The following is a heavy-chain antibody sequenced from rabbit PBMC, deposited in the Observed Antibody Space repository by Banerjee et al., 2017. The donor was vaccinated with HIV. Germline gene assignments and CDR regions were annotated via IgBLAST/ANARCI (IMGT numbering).Heavy chain of an antibody. J-gene: IGHJ4*01. CDR1: GFDFSSNA. D-gene: IGHD4-1*01. CDR2: INTNSGNA. Sequence: QEQLVESGGGLVQPEGSLTLTCKASGFDFSSNAMCWVRQAPGKGPEWIACINTNSGNAVYASWAKGRFTISKTSSTTVTLQMTSLTAADTATYFCARDLAGVIGWNFNFWGQGTLVTVS. V-gene: IGHV1S45*01. CDR3: ARDLAGVIGWNFNF.